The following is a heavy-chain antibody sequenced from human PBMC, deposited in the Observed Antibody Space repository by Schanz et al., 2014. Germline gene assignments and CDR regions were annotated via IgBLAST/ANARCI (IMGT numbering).Heavy chain of an antibody. D-gene: IGHD3-9*01. Sequence: QVQLVESGGGVVQFGRSLRLSCVASGFTFSSYGMHWVRQAPGKGLEWVAVIWYDENNKYYADSVKGRFTMSRDNSKNTLYLQMNSLRAEDTAVYYCARDSRPNYDFLTAYYSIDYCGQGTLVTVSS. V-gene: IGHV3-33*01. CDR3: ARDSRPNYDFLTAYYSIDY. CDR1: GFTFSSYG. CDR2: IWYDENNK. J-gene: IGHJ4*02.